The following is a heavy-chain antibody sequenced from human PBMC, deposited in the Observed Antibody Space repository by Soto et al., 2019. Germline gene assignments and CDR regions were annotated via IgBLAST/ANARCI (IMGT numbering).Heavy chain of an antibody. CDR3: ARTSLGYCSGGSCLFSYGMDV. D-gene: IGHD2-15*01. J-gene: IGHJ6*02. V-gene: IGHV5-51*01. CDR1: GYSFTSYW. Sequence: GESLKISCKGSGYSFTSYWIGWVRQMPGKGLEWMGIIYPGDSDTRYSPSFQGQVTISDDKSISTAYLQWSSLKASDTAMYYCARTSLGYCSGGSCLFSYGMDVWGQGTTVTVS. CDR2: IYPGDSDT.